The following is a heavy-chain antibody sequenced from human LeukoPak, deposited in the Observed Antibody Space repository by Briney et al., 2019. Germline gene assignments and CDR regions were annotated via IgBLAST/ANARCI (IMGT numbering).Heavy chain of an antibody. J-gene: IGHJ4*02. CDR2: IYSGGNT. Sequence: PGGSLRLSCAASGFAVSSNYMSWVRQAPGKGLEWVSVIYSGGNTDYADSVKGRFTISRDNTQNTLYLQMSSLSAEDTAVYYCARGYSSSWRLFDYWGQGTLVTVSS. CDR1: GFAVSSNY. CDR3: ARGYSSSWRLFDY. V-gene: IGHV3-53*01. D-gene: IGHD6-13*01.